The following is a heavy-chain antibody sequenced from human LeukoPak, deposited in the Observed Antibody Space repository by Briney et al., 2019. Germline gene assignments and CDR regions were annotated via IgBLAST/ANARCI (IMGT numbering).Heavy chain of an antibody. D-gene: IGHD4-23*01. V-gene: IGHV3-21*01. CDR3: ARLDYGGNSTPREYFDY. Sequence: PGGSLRLSCAVSGFTFSSYSMNWVRQAPGKGLEWVSSISSSSNYIYYADSVRGRFTISRDNAKNSLSLQMNSLRAEDTAVYYCARLDYGGNSTPREYFDYWGQGTLVTVSS. CDR1: GFTFSSYS. CDR2: ISSSSNYI. J-gene: IGHJ4*02.